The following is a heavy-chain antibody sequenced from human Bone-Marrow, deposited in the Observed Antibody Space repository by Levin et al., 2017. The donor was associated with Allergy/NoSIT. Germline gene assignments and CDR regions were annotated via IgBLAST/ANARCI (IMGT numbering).Heavy chain of an antibody. CDR2: IYPGDSDT. Sequence: GESLKISCKGSGYSFTSYWIGWVRQMPGKGLEWMGIIYPGDSDTRYSPSFQGQVTISADKSISTAYLQWSSLKASDTAMYYCARGYLEDIVVVPAAMSAFDIWGQGTMVTVSS. CDR3: ARGYLEDIVVVPAAMSAFDI. CDR1: GYSFTSYW. D-gene: IGHD2-2*01. J-gene: IGHJ3*02. V-gene: IGHV5-51*01.